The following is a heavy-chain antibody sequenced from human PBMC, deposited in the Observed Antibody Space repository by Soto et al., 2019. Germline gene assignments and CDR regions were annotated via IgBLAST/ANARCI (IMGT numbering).Heavy chain of an antibody. J-gene: IGHJ4*02. V-gene: IGHV2-5*01. CDR3: AQSTPFVPRALDS. CDR1: GFSLSTNGVG. CDR2: IYWNNDK. D-gene: IGHD6-6*01. Sequence: SGPTLVNPTQTLTLTCTFSGFSLSTNGVGVGWIRQPPGQALEWLAVIYWNNDKRYNSFLRSRLTITKDTSRNQVDLTMTNMEPGDTATYYCAQSTPFVPRALDSGGQGTLVTAS.